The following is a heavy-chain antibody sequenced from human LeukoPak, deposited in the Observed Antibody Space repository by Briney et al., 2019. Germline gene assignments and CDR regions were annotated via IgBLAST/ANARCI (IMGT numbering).Heavy chain of an antibody. CDR1: GFTVSNNY. Sequence: GGSLRLSCVVSGFTVSNNYMSWVRQAPRKGLEWVSLIYSGGSTYYADSVKGRFTISRDNSKNTVYLQMNSLRAEDTAVYYCAKDAHFWVAVAAPRWGQGTLVTVSS. J-gene: IGHJ4*02. CDR2: IYSGGST. CDR3: AKDAHFWVAVAAPR. D-gene: IGHD6-19*01. V-gene: IGHV3-53*01.